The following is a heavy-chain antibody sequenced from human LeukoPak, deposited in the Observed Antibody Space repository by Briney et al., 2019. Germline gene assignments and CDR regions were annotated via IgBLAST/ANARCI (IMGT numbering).Heavy chain of an antibody. CDR2: IIPIFGTA. V-gene: IGHV1-69*13. J-gene: IGHJ4*02. CDR1: GGTFSSYA. Sequence: SVKVSRKASGGTFSSYAISWVRQAPGQGLEWMGGIIPIFGTANYAQKFQGRVTITADESTSTAYMELSSLRSEDTAVYYCARMGPNCSSTSCLYYWGQGTLVTVSS. CDR3: ARMGPNCSSTSCLYY. D-gene: IGHD2-2*01.